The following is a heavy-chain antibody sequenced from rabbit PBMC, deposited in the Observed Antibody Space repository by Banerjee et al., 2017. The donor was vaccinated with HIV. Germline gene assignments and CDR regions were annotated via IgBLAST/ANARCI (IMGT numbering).Heavy chain of an antibody. CDR2: IYTGSSGST. D-gene: IGHD4-2*01. CDR3: ARDSRYDGDVGRGIGTGGDL. J-gene: IGHJ4*01. Sequence: WVRQAPGKGLEWITCIYTGSSGSTYYANWAKGRFTISKTSSTTMTLQMTSLTAADTATYFCARDSRYDGDVGRGIGTGGDLWGPGTLVTVS. V-gene: IGHV1S40*01.